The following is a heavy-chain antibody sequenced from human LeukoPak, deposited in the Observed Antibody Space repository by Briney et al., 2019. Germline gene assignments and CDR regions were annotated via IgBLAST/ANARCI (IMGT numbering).Heavy chain of an antibody. CDR2: IVVGSGDT. CDR3: GADLTMVRGVPRWFDP. D-gene: IGHD3-10*01. CDR1: GFTFTSSA. V-gene: IGHV1-58*02. Sequence: SVKVSCKASGFTFTSSAMQWVRQARGQRLEWIGWIVVGSGDTNYAQKFQERVTITRDMSTSTTYMELSSLRSEDTAVYYCGADLTMVRGVPRWFDPWGQGTLVTVSS. J-gene: IGHJ5*02.